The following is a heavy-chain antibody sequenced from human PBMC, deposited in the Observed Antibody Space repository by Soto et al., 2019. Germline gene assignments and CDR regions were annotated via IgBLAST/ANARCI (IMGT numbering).Heavy chain of an antibody. V-gene: IGHV2-5*02. CDR1: GFSLSTSGVG. D-gene: IGHD4-17*01. CDR3: AHSPAASNDGNYETIISFDY. Sequence: QITLKESGPTLVKPTQTLTLTCTFSGFSLSTSGVGVGWIRQPPGKALEWLALIYWDDDKRYSPSLKSRLTITQDTSKNQVVLTMTNMDPVDTATYYCAHSPAASNDGNYETIISFDYWGQGTLVTVSS. J-gene: IGHJ4*02. CDR2: IYWDDDK.